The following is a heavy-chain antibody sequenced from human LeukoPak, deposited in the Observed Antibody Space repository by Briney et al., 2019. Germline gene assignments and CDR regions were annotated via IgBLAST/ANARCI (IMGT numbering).Heavy chain of an antibody. D-gene: IGHD3-3*01. CDR3: ARLSTRLLDH. V-gene: IGHV5-51*01. CDR2: IYPGDSDT. CDR1: GSTFAIYW. Sequence: GESLKISCQGSGSTFAIYWIGWVRQLPGKGLEWKGIIYPGDSDTKYSPSFQGQVTMSVDKSINTAYLQWDSLKASDTAMYYCARLSTRLLDHWGQGTRVTVSS. J-gene: IGHJ4*02.